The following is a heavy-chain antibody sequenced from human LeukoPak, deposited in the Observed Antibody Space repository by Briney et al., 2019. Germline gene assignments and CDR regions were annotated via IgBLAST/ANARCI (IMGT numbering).Heavy chain of an antibody. Sequence: PSETLSLTCAVYGGSFSGYYWSWIRQPPGKGLEWIGEINHSGSTNYNPSLKSRVTISVDTSKNQFSLKLTSVTAADTAIYYCAKSDYYGASDYWGQGTLVTVSS. J-gene: IGHJ4*02. D-gene: IGHD3-10*01. CDR1: GGSFSGYY. CDR3: AKSDYYGASDY. CDR2: INHSGST. V-gene: IGHV4-34*01.